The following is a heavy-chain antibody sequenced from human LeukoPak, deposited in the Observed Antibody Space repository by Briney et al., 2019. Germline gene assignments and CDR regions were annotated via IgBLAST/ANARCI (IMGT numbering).Heavy chain of an antibody. CDR1: GGSISSYY. Sequence: SETLSLTCTVSGGSISSYYWSWIRQPPGKGLEWIGYIYYSGSTNYNPSLKSRVTISVDTSKNQFSLKLSSVTAADTAVYYCAREGIAVAGTDYFDYWGQGTLVTVSS. CDR2: IYYSGST. CDR3: AREGIAVAGTDYFDY. V-gene: IGHV4-59*01. J-gene: IGHJ4*02. D-gene: IGHD6-19*01.